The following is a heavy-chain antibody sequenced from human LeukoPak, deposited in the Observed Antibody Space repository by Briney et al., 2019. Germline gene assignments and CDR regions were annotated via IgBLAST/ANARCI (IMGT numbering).Heavy chain of an antibody. V-gene: IGHV1-2*02. CDR1: GYTFTGYY. J-gene: IGHJ4*02. D-gene: IGHD2-2*01. CDR3: ARVRGVYCSSTSCYHFDY. Sequence: ASVKVSCKASGYTFTGYYMPWVRQAPGQGLEWMGWISPNSGGTNYAQKFQGRVTMTRDTSISTAYMELSRLRSDDTAVYYCARVRGVYCSSTSCYHFDYWGQGTLVAVSS. CDR2: ISPNSGGT.